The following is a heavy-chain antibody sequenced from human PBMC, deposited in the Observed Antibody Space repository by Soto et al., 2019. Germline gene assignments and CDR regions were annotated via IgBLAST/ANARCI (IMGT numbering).Heavy chain of an antibody. CDR1: GGFINNSAYY. V-gene: IGHV4-39*01. CDR3: ARHGAYSTSVYYYYGMDV. D-gene: IGHD6-13*01. Sequence: SETLSLTCTVSGGFINNSAYYWGWIRQSPGKGLDWIASGFYGGRTYYNPSLKSRVTFSLDTSKSRFSLELSSVTAADTAVYYCARHGAYSTSVYYYYGMDVWGHGTTVTVSS. J-gene: IGHJ6*02. CDR2: GFYGGRT.